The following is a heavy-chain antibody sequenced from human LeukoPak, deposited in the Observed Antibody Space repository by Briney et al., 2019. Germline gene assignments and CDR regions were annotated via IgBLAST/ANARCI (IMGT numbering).Heavy chain of an antibody. Sequence: PGGSLRLSCAASGFSFSAYGVHWVRQAPGKGLEWVAVIWYDGSSKDYADSVKGRFTLSRGNSKNTLYLQMNSLTVEDTAVYYCARSQSSSLIDYWGQGTLVTVSS. D-gene: IGHD6-13*01. CDR2: IWYDGSSK. J-gene: IGHJ4*02. CDR3: ARSQSSSLIDY. V-gene: IGHV3-33*01. CDR1: GFSFSAYG.